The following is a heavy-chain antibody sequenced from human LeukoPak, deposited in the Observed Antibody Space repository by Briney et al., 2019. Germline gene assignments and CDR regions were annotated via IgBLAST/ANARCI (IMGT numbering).Heavy chain of an antibody. Sequence: ASVKVSCKASGYTFTGYYMHWVRQPPGQGLEWMGWINPNSGGTNYAQKFQGRVTMTRDTSISTAYMVLSRLRSDDTAVYYCARVPVMVTGPSYYYYYMDVWGKGTTVTVSS. CDR3: ARVPVMVTGPSYYYYYMDV. CDR1: GYTFTGYY. CDR2: INPNSGGT. J-gene: IGHJ6*03. D-gene: IGHD5-18*01. V-gene: IGHV1-2*02.